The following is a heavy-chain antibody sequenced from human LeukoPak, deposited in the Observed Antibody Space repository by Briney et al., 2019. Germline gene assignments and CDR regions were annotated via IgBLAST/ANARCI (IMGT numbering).Heavy chain of an antibody. Sequence: SQTLSLTCAISGVSVSRDSIAWNWIRQSRSRGLEWLGRTYYRSAWYNDYAVHMKSRITINPDTSKNQFSLQLNSVTPDDTAVYYCARGTGWSHFDYWGQGILVTVSS. CDR2: TYYRSAWYN. J-gene: IGHJ4*02. CDR1: GVSVSRDSIA. D-gene: IGHD6-19*01. V-gene: IGHV6-1*01. CDR3: ARGTGWSHFDY.